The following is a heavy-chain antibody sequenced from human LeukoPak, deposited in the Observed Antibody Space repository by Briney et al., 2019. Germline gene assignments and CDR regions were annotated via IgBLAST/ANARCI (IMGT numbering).Heavy chain of an antibody. V-gene: IGHV1-24*01. Sequence: VASVTVSCKVSGYTLTELSMHWVRQAPGKGLGGLGGFDPEDGETIYAQKFQGRVTMTEDTSTDTAYMELSSLRSEDTAVYYCATVRGYSSSWYYFDYWGQGTLVTVSS. J-gene: IGHJ4*02. CDR1: GYTLTELS. CDR2: FDPEDGET. CDR3: ATVRGYSSSWYYFDY. D-gene: IGHD6-13*01.